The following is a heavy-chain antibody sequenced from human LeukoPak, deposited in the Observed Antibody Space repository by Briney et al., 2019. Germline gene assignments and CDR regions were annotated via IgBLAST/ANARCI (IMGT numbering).Heavy chain of an antibody. CDR2: ISYSGST. D-gene: IGHD3-22*01. V-gene: IGHV4-59*01. CDR1: SGSISSYY. J-gene: IGHJ4*02. CDR3: ARHYYCDTFDN. Sequence: SETLSLTCTVSSGSISSYYWSWIRQPPGKGLEWIGYISYSGSTDYNPSLKSRVTISVDTSKNQFSLELNSVTAADTAMYYCARHYYCDTFDNWGQGALVTVSS.